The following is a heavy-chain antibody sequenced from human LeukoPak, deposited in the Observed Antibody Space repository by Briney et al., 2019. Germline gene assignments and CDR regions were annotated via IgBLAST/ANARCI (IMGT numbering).Heavy chain of an antibody. CDR3: ARADDILTDYYYGMDV. D-gene: IGHD3-9*01. CDR2: MNPNSGNT. Sequence: ASVKVSCKASGYTFTSYDINWVRQATGQGLEWMGWMNPNSGNTGYAQKFQGRVTMTRNTSISTAYMELGSLRSEDTAVYYCARADDILTDYYYGMDVWGQGTTVTVSS. V-gene: IGHV1-8*01. CDR1: GYTFTSYD. J-gene: IGHJ6*02.